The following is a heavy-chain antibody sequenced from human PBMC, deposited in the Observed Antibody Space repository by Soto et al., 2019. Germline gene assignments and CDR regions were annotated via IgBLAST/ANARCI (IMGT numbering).Heavy chain of an antibody. J-gene: IGHJ6*02. CDR1: GFTFRGYG. D-gene: IGHD5-18*01. V-gene: IGHV3-30*18. CDR3: ANSEYSRYKNIDV. Sequence: GGSLRLSCAASGFTFRGYGMHWVRQAPGRGLEWVALISYDGSIKYYADSVRGRFTISRDNSKNTLYLQMNSLRAEDTAVYYCANSEYSRYKNIDVWGQGTTVTVAS. CDR2: ISYDGSIK.